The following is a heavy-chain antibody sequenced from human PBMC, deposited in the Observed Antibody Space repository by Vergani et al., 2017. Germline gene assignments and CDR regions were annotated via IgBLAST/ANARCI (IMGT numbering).Heavy chain of an antibody. CDR1: GGSISSDSYY. V-gene: IGHV4-61*02. J-gene: IGHJ5*02. Sequence: QVQLQESGPGLVKPSQTLSLTCTVSGGSISSDSYYWNWIRQPAGKGLEWIGRIYITGSTNYNPSLESRVTISRDTSKNQFSLKVHSVTAADTAVYYCARGETRTDWLDPWGQGTQVIVSS. D-gene: IGHD3/OR15-3a*01. CDR2: IYITGST. CDR3: ARGETRTDWLDP.